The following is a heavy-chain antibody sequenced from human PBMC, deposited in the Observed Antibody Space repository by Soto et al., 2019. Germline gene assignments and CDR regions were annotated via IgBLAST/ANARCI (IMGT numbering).Heavy chain of an antibody. D-gene: IGHD5-12*01. V-gene: IGHV1-18*01. J-gene: IGHJ5*02. CDR3: ARDGYPAYNWLDP. CDR1: GYTFTNYG. CDR2: ISAYNGDT. Sequence: QVQLVQSGAEVKKPGASVKVSCKASGYTFTNYGISWVRQAPGQGLEWMGWISAYNGDTNYAQRLQDRVTMTTDTSTNTAYMELRSLRSDDTAMYYCARDGYPAYNWLDPWGQGTLVTVSS.